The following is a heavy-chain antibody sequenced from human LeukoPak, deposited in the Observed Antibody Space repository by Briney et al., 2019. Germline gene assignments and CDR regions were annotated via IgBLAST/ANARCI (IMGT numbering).Heavy chain of an antibody. CDR3: ARAPATVTPSFDI. CDR1: GGTFSSYA. V-gene: IGHV1-69*05. J-gene: IGHJ3*02. Sequence: GASVKVSCKASGGTFSSYAISWVRQAPGQGLEWMGRIIPIFGTANYAQMFQGRVTITTDESTSTAYMELSSLRSEDTAVYYCARAPATVTPSFDIWGQGTMVTVSS. CDR2: IIPIFGTA. D-gene: IGHD4-17*01.